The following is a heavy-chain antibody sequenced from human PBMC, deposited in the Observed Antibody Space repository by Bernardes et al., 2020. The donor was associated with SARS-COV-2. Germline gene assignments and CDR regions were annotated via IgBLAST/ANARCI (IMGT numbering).Heavy chain of an antibody. CDR1: LYTFADYY. Sequence: SVNVSFKASLYTFADYYIHWVRPPPGQGLAWMGWINANSGCTNYAQKFQVRVTMNRETYINTAYVELRRLNSDDTAVYYCARVYRSTFSAFDCWGQGTMVTVSS. CDR3: ARVYRSTFSAFDC. D-gene: IGHD2-2*01. CDR2: INANSGCT. J-gene: IGHJ3*01. V-gene: IGHV1-2*02.